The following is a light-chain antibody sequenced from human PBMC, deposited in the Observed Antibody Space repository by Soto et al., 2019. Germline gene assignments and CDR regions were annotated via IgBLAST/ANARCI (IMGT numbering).Light chain of an antibody. Sequence: QSALTQPRSVSGSPGQSVTISCTGTSSDVGGYNCVSWYQQHPGKAPKLMIYDVSKRPSGVPDRFSGSKSGNTASLTISGLQAGDEADYYCCSYAGSYTFVVFGGGTKLTVL. CDR3: CSYAGSYTFVV. V-gene: IGLV2-11*01. J-gene: IGLJ2*01. CDR1: SSDVGGYNC. CDR2: DVS.